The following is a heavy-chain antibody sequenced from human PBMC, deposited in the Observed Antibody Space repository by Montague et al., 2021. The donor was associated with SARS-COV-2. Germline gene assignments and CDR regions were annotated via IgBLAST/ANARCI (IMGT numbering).Heavy chain of an antibody. J-gene: IGHJ4*02. CDR2: IYYSGST. CDR1: GGSISSYY. V-gene: IGHV4-59*01. D-gene: IGHD2-2*02. CDR3: AREGLGCCSSTSCYRGFDY. Sequence: SETLSLTCTVSGGSISSYYWSWIRQPPGKGLEWIGYIYYSGSTNYNPSLKSRVTISVDTDKNQFSLKLSSVTAADTAVYYCAREGLGCCSSTSCYRGFDYWGQGTLVTVSS.